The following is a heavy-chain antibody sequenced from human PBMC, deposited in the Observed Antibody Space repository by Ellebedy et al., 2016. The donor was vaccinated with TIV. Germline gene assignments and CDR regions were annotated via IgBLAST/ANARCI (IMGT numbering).Heavy chain of an antibody. V-gene: IGHV1-46*01. CDR1: GYTFTSYF. CDR2: INPNGGGT. Sequence: ASVKVSCKASGYTFTSYFMYWVRQAPGQGLEWMGIINPNGGGTNYAQKSQGRVTMTRDTSTSTVYMELSSLRSEDTAVYYCARGDKYYYESSGYHYTYWGQGTLVTVSS. CDR3: ARGDKYYYESSGYHYTY. J-gene: IGHJ4*02. D-gene: IGHD3-22*01.